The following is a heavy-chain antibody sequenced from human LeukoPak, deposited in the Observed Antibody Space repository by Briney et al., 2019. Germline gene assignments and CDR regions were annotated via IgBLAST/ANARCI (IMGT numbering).Heavy chain of an antibody. Sequence: GGSPRLSCAASGLTPSSNYMSWGPQAPGEELELVSVFYSGGKRYYADSVEGRFTISRDNSKNTLYLQMNSLRAEETAVYYCARLKLRNAFDIWGQGTMVTVSS. D-gene: IGHD2-15*01. CDR3: ARLKLRNAFDI. CDR1: GLTPSSNY. CDR2: FYSGGKR. J-gene: IGHJ3*02. V-gene: IGHV3-53*01.